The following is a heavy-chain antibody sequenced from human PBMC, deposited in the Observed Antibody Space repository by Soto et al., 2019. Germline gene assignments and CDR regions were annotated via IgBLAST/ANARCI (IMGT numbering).Heavy chain of an antibody. CDR3: ARAYDYVWGSNRYTFDS. Sequence: PGGSLRLSCAGSGFTFSSYWMHWVRQAPGKGLVWVSRINSDGTSTTYADSVKGRFTISRDNAKNTLYLQMNSLRAEDTAVYYCARAYDYVWGSNRYTFDSWGQGTLVTVSS. CDR1: GFTFSSYW. CDR2: INSDGTST. V-gene: IGHV3-74*01. D-gene: IGHD3-16*02. J-gene: IGHJ4*02.